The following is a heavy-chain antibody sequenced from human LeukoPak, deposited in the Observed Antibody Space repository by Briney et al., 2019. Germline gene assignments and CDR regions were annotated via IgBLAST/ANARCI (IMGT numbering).Heavy chain of an antibody. J-gene: IGHJ5*02. Sequence: PSESLSLTSTVSGGSISSSDFYSGWIRQPPGKRLEYIVSIFYSGTTYYNPSLKSRITMSVDTSKNQFSVKLSSVTAADTAVYYCARVIAAAGVPVRFDPWGQGTLVTVSS. CDR3: ARVIAAAGVPVRFDP. CDR2: IFYSGTT. D-gene: IGHD6-13*01. CDR1: GGSISSSDFY. V-gene: IGHV4-39*07.